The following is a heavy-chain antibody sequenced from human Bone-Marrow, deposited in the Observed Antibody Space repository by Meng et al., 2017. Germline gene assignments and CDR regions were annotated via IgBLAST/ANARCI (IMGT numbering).Heavy chain of an antibody. CDR2: IKSNTDGGTT. Sequence: GGSLRLSCAASGFTFSNAWMSWVRQAPGKGLEWVGRIKSNTDGGTTDYAAPVKGRFTISRDDSKNTLYLQMNSLKTEDTAVYYYTTDHPGIDYWGQGTLVTVSS. CDR1: GFTFSNAW. J-gene: IGHJ4*02. V-gene: IGHV3-15*01. CDR3: TTDHPGIDY.